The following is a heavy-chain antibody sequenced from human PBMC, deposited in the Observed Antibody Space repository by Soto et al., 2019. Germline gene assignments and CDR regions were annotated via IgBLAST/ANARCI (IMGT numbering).Heavy chain of an antibody. CDR1: GGSISSSSYY. CDR2: IYYSGIT. D-gene: IGHD5-18*01. CDR3: ARQATASYGYYYFDY. J-gene: IGHJ4*02. V-gene: IGHV4-39*01. Sequence: QLQLQESGPGLVKPSETLSLTCTVSGGSISSSSYYWGWIRQPPGKGLEWIGSIYYSGITYYNPSLKSRVSISVDTSKNQFSLKLSSVTAADTALYYCARQATASYGYYYFDYWGQGTLVTVSS.